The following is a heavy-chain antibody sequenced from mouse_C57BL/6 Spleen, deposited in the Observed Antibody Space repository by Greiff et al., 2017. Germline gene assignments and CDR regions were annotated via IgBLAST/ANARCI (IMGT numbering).Heavy chain of an antibody. CDR3: ARDQGYYSNYDYAMDY. D-gene: IGHD2-5*01. CDR1: GYSITSGYY. J-gene: IGHJ4*01. V-gene: IGHV3-6*01. CDR2: ISYAGSN. Sequence: EVQLQESGPGLVKPSQSLSLTCSVTGYSITSGYYWNWIRQFPGNKLEWMGYISYAGSNNYNPSLKNRISITRDTSKNQFFLKLKSGTTEDTATYYCARDQGYYSNYDYAMDYWGQGTSVTVSS.